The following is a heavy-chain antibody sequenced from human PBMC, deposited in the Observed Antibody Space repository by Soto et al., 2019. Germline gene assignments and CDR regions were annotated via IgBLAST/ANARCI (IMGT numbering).Heavy chain of an antibody. Sequence: ASVKVSCKASGYSFSNNDISWVRQSTGQGLEWMGWMNPNSGNGGYAQKFQGRVTMTRDTSTSTAYMELSSLASDDAAIYYCARMATSGTLNWFDPWGQGTLVTVSS. CDR3: ARMATSGTLNWFDP. CDR2: MNPNSGNG. V-gene: IGHV1-8*01. J-gene: IGHJ5*02. CDR1: GYSFSNND.